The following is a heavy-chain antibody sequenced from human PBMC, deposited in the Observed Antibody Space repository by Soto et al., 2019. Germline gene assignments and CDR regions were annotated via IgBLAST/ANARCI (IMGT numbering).Heavy chain of an antibody. CDR3: AKVRYSSPMGYYYGMDV. V-gene: IGHV1-69*13. CDR2: IIPIFGTA. CDR1: RVAFSKFI. D-gene: IGHD6-19*01. J-gene: IGHJ6*02. Sequence: SVKVSCKASRVAFSKFIVTWVRQAPGLGLEWVGGIIPIFGTANYAQKFQGRVTITADESTSTSYMEVNNLRSEDTAVYYCAKVRYSSPMGYYYGMDVWGQGTTLTVSS.